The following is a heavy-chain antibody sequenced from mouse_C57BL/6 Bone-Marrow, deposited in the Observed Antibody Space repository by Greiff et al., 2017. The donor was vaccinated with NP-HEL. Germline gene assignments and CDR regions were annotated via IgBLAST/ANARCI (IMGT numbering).Heavy chain of an antibody. Sequence: QVQLQQSGAELVMPGASVKLSCKASGYTFTSYWMHWVKQRPGQGLEWIGEIDPSDSYTNYNQKFKGKSTLTVDKSSSTAYMQLSSLTSEDSAVYYCARERLWLYYAMDYWGQGTSVTVSS. V-gene: IGHV1-69*01. CDR1: GYTFTSYW. J-gene: IGHJ4*01. CDR2: IDPSDSYT. D-gene: IGHD1-1*02. CDR3: ARERLWLYYAMDY.